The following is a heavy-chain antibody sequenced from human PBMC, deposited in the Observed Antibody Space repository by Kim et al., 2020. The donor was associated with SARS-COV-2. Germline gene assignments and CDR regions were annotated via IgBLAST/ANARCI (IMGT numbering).Heavy chain of an antibody. Sequence: GGSLRLSCAVSGFTFSDYYMDWVRQAPGKGLEWVARSRNKANSYTTEYAASVKSRFTISRDDSENSLYLQMNNLKTEDTAVYYCTRTPTHRDMDVWGQGTTVIVSS. CDR2: SRNKANSYTT. V-gene: IGHV3-72*01. J-gene: IGHJ6*02. D-gene: IGHD2-15*01. CDR1: GFTFSDYY. CDR3: TRTPTHRDMDV.